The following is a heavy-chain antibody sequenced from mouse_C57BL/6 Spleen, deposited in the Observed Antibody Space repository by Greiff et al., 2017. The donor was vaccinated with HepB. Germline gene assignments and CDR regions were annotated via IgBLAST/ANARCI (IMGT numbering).Heavy chain of an antibody. V-gene: IGHV1-5*01. Sequence: EVQLVESGTVLARPGASVKMSCKTSGYTFTSYWMHWVKQRPGQGLEWIGAIYPGNSDTSYNQKFKGKAKLTAVTSASTAYMELSSLTNEDSAVYYCHYYASPRNAMDYWGQGTSVTVSS. CDR3: HYYASPRNAMDY. J-gene: IGHJ4*01. CDR2: IYPGNSDT. D-gene: IGHD1-1*01. CDR1: GYTFTSYW.